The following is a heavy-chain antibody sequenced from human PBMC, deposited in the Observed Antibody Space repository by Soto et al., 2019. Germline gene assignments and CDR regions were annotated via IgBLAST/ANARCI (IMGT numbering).Heavy chain of an antibody. D-gene: IGHD2-21*02. CDR3: ARVAVVTAPLFDY. Sequence: SETLSLTCTVSGGSISSYYWSWIRQPPGKGLEWIGYISYSGSTNYNPSLKSRVTISVDTSKKQFSLNLTSVTAADTAVYYCARVAVVTAPLFDYWGQGTLVTVS. V-gene: IGHV4-59*01. J-gene: IGHJ4*02. CDR1: GGSISSYY. CDR2: ISYSGST.